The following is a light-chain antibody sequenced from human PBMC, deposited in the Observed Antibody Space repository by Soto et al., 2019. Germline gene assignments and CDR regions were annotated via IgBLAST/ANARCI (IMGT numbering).Light chain of an antibody. CDR3: QQSYSTRYT. J-gene: IGKJ2*01. V-gene: IGKV1-39*01. CDR2: AAS. CDR1: QSISSY. Sequence: IQMTQSPSSLSASVGDRVTITWRARQSISSYLNWYPQKPGKAPQLLIYAASSLQSGVPSRFSGSGSGTDFTLTISSLQPEDFATYYCQQSYSTRYTFGQGTRWR.